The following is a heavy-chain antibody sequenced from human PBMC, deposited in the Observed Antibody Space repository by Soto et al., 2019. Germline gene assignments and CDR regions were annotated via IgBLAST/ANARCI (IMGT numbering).Heavy chain of an antibody. J-gene: IGHJ4*02. CDR3: ARLLDNSGWYEY. D-gene: IGHD6-19*01. CDR1: GYIFTSYF. CDR2: IYPGDSDT. V-gene: IGHV5-51*01. Sequence: PGESLNISCKFSGYIFTSYFICFVRQMPGKGLERMGIIYPGDSDTGYSPSFQGQVTISADNSITTTYLQWSSLKASDTAIYYCARLLDNSGWYEYWGQGTMVTVSS.